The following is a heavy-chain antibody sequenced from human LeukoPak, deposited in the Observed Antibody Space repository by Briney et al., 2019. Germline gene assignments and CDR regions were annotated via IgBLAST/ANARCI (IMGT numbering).Heavy chain of an antibody. J-gene: IGHJ6*03. V-gene: IGHV3-48*01. Sequence: GGSLRLSCAASGFTFSSYSMNWVRQAPGKGLEWVSYISSSSSTIYYADSVKGRFTISRDNAKNSLYPQMNSLRVEDTAVYYCARALYYDFWSGYRDYYYYYMDVWGKGTTVTVSS. CDR1: GFTFSSYS. CDR2: ISSSSSTI. CDR3: ARALYYDFWSGYRDYYYYYMDV. D-gene: IGHD3-3*01.